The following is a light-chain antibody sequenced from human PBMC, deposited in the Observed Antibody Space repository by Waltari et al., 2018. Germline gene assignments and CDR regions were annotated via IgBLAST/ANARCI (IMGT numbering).Light chain of an antibody. CDR1: QSVSSY. J-gene: IGKJ4*01. V-gene: IGKV3-11*01. CDR3: QQRSNWL. Sequence: EIVLTQSPATLSLSPGERAPLPCRASQSVSSYLAWYQQKPGQAPRLLNYDASTRATGIPARFSGSGSGKDFTLTISSLEPEDFAVYYCQQRSNWLFGGGTKVEIK. CDR2: DAS.